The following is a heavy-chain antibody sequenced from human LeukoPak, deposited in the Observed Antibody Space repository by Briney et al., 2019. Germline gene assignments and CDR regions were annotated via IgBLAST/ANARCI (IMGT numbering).Heavy chain of an antibody. D-gene: IGHD6-19*01. CDR1: GGSISSGDYY. Sequence: PSETLSLTCTVSGGSISSGDYYWSWIRQPPGKGLEWIGYIYYSENTYYNPSLKSRVSISVDTSKNQFSLKLSSVTAADTAVYYCARVPRYSSGESDPWGQGTLVTVSS. J-gene: IGHJ5*02. CDR2: IYYSENT. V-gene: IGHV4-30-4*01. CDR3: ARVPRYSSGESDP.